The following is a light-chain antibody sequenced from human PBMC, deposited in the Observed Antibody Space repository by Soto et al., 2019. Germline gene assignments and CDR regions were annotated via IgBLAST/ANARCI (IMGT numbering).Light chain of an antibody. J-gene: IGKJ1*01. Sequence: EIVMTQSPATLSVSPGKRATLCCKASQSVSSNLGWYQQKPGQAPRLLIYGASTRATGIPARFSGSGSGTEFTLTISSLQSEDFAVYYCQQYSNWPRTFGQGTKVDIK. V-gene: IGKV3-15*01. CDR1: QSVSSN. CDR3: QQYSNWPRT. CDR2: GAS.